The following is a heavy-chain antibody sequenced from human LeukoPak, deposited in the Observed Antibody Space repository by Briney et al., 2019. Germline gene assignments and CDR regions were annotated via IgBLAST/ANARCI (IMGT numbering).Heavy chain of an antibody. D-gene: IGHD3-10*01. CDR3: AKDLVAKTSMVRGAFDP. Sequence: PGGSLRLSCAASGFTFDDYAMHWVRQAPGKGLEWVSGISWNSGSIGYADSVKGRFTISRDNAKNSLYLQMNSLRAEDTALYYCAKDLVAKTSMVRGAFDPWGQGTLVTVSS. CDR2: ISWNSGSI. J-gene: IGHJ5*02. CDR1: GFTFDDYA. V-gene: IGHV3-9*01.